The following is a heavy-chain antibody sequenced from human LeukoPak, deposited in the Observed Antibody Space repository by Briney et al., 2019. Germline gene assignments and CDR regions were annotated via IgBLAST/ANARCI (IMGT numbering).Heavy chain of an antibody. V-gene: IGHV3-21*01. CDR3: ARGGYYGSGSYLGLAY. CDR1: GFTFSSYS. J-gene: IGHJ4*02. Sequence: GGSLRLSCAASGFTFSSYSMNWVRQAPGKGLEWVSSISSSSSYIYYADSVKGRFTISRDNAKNSLYLQMNSLRAEDTAVYYCARGGYYGSGSYLGLAYWGQGTLVTVSS. CDR2: ISSSSSYI. D-gene: IGHD3-10*01.